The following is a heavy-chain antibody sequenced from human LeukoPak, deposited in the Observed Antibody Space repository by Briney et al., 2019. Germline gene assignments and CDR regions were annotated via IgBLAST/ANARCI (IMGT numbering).Heavy chain of an antibody. CDR3: ATYLRNTAAGYYYFEY. CDR1: GFTFSSCW. CDR2: IKQDGTEK. Sequence: PPGGSLRPSCAASGFTFSSCWMNWVRQAPGKGLEWVANIKQDGTEKYFVDSVKGRFTISRDNAKNSVSLQMNSLRAEDTAIYYCATYLRNTAAGYYYFEYWGQGTLVTVSS. J-gene: IGHJ4*02. V-gene: IGHV3-7*01. D-gene: IGHD6-13*01.